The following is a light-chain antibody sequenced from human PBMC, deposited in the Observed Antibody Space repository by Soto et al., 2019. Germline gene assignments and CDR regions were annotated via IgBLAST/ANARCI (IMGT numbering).Light chain of an antibody. V-gene: IGKV4-1*01. CDR3: QQYHSDPIT. Sequence: DIVMTQSPDSLPVSLGERATINCKSSQSVLSTNNNYLAWFQQKPGQPPRLFIYWASTRGSGVPDRFSGSGSGTDFPLTISNVEAEDVAIYYCQQYHSDPITFGQGTRLEIK. J-gene: IGKJ5*01. CDR2: WAS. CDR1: QSVLSTNNNY.